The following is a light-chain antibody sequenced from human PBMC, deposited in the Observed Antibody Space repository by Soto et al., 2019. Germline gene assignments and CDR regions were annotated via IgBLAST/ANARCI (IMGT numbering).Light chain of an antibody. CDR1: SSDVGDYNY. Sequence: QSALTQPASVSESPGQSVTISCTGTSSDVGDYNYVSWYQQHPGKAPKLMIYEVSNRPSGVSNRFSGSKSGNTASLTISGLQAEDEADYFCSSYTSRSTLVFGGGTKLTVL. CDR3: SSYTSRSTLV. CDR2: EVS. J-gene: IGLJ2*01. V-gene: IGLV2-14*01.